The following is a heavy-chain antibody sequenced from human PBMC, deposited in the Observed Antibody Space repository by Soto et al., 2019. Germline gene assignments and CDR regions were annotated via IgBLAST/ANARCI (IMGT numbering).Heavy chain of an antibody. V-gene: IGHV3-48*02. CDR2: ISSSSSTI. J-gene: IGHJ6*02. D-gene: IGHD3-3*01. Sequence: GGSLRLSCAASGFTFSSYEMNWVRQAPGKGLEWVSYISSSSSTIYYADSVKGRFTISRDNAKNSLYLQMNSLRDEDTAVYYCARSGGYDFWSGYGVTRRGYYYYGMDVWGQGTTVTVSS. CDR3: ARSGGYDFWSGYGVTRRGYYYYGMDV. CDR1: GFTFSSYE.